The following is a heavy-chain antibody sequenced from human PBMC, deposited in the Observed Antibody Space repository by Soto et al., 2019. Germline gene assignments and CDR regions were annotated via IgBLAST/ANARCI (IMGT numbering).Heavy chain of an antibody. Sequence: GGSLRLSCAASGFTFSSYAMHWVRQAPGKGLEWVAVISYDGSNKYYADSVKGRFTISRDNSKNTLYLQMNSLRAEDTAVYYCASGGFDYWGQGTLVTVSS. J-gene: IGHJ4*02. CDR1: GFTFSSYA. D-gene: IGHD3-3*01. CDR3: ASGGFDY. CDR2: ISYDGSNK. V-gene: IGHV3-30-3*01.